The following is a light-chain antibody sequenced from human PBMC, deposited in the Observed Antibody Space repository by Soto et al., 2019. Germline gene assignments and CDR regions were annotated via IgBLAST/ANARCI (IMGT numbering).Light chain of an antibody. Sequence: MTQSPSTLSASVGDTVTVTCRASQSVSGWLAWYQQKPGQAPRLLISDASTRATGIPARFSGSGSGTEFTLTISSLQSEDFALYYCHQYNSWPPGTFGQGTKVDIK. J-gene: IGKJ2*01. CDR3: HQYNSWPPGT. CDR2: DAS. CDR1: QSVSGW. V-gene: IGKV3-15*01.